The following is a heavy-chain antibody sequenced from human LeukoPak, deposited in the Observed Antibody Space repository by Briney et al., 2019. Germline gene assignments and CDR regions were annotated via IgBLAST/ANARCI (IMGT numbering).Heavy chain of an antibody. CDR2: IYYSGST. Sequence: SETLSLTCTVSGGPISSYYWSWIQQPPGKGLEWIGYIYYSGSTNYNPSLRSRVTISVDTSKNQFSLKLSSVTAADTAVYYCARDHANYYDSNGWFDPWGQGTLVTVSS. CDR3: ARDHANYYDSNGWFDP. J-gene: IGHJ5*02. CDR1: GGPISSYY. V-gene: IGHV4-59*01. D-gene: IGHD3-22*01.